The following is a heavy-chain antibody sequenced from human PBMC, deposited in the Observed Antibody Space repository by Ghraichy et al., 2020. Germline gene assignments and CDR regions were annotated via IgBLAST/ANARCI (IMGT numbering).Heavy chain of an antibody. CDR1: AVSFSGFY. V-gene: IGHV4-34*01. CDR3: ARRDKATLPPRYRAKVIDT. CDR2: IDESGSS. J-gene: IGHJ3*01. D-gene: IGHD3-16*02. Sequence: SETLSLTCGVHAVSFSGFYYTWIRQSPEKGLEWIGEIDESGSSKFNPSLKSRVTMSVDTSKKEISLTLSSVTAADTAVYFCARRDKATLPPRYRAKVIDTWCQGTKVIVSS.